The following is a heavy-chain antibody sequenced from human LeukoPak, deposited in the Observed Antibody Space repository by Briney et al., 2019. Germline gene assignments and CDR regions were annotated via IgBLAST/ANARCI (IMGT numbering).Heavy chain of an antibody. D-gene: IGHD6-13*01. Sequence: PGGSLRLSCVGSGFTFSSYGMHWVRQTPGKGLEWVAVIWYDGSHKYYADSVKGRFTISRGNSKSTLYLQMNSLRAEDTAVYYCARDRGVFSLPQIAPGYNWFDPWGQGTLVTVSS. V-gene: IGHV3-33*01. CDR3: ARDRGVFSLPQIAPGYNWFDP. CDR2: IWYDGSHK. J-gene: IGHJ5*02. CDR1: GFTFSSYG.